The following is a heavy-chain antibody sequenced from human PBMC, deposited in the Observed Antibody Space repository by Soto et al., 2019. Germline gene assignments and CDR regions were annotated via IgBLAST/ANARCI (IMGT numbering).Heavy chain of an antibody. CDR1: GFSLSTSGVG. V-gene: IGHV2-5*02. CDR3: AQNGSNKLDC. CDR2: IYWDDDK. D-gene: IGHD3-10*01. Sequence: SAAEIVSPSRRVTLTSSVFGFSLSTSGVGVGWIRQPPGKALEWLALIYWDDDKRYSPSLKSRLTITKDTSKNQVVLTMTNMDPVDTATYYCAQNGSNKLDCWGQGTLVTVSS. J-gene: IGHJ4*02.